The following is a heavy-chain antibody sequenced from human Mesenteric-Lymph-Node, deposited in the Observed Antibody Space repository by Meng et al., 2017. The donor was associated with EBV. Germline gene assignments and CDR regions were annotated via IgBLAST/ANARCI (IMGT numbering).Heavy chain of an antibody. J-gene: IGHJ5*02. CDR1: GDSITSNSYA. CDR2: MYYSGNT. Sequence: LPVQGWGPGLVKPSETLSLTCSVSGDSITSNSYAWGWIRQPPGKGLEWIGSMYYSGNTYYNPSLKSRVTIALDTSKNQFSLKLSSVTAADTAVYYCARGLRPGENWFDPWGQGALVTVSS. CDR3: ARGLRPGENWFDP. D-gene: IGHD4-17*01. V-gene: IGHV4-39*07.